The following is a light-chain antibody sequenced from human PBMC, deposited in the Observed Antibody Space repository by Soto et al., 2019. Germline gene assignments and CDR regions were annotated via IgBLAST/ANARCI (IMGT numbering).Light chain of an antibody. CDR1: QSVGSY. CDR2: GAS. CDR3: EQRNNWPPTWT. J-gene: IGKJ1*01. Sequence: EIVLTQSPATLSLSPGERATLSCRASQSVGSYLAGYRQKPGQAPRLLISGASNRAPGIPARFSGSGSGTEFTLTISSLEPEDFAVYYCEQRNNWPPTWTFGQGTKVAIK. V-gene: IGKV3-11*01.